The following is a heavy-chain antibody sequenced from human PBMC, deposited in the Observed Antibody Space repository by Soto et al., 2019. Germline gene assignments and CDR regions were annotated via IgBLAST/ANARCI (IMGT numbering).Heavy chain of an antibody. CDR2: VYYRGRS. CDR3: VSQRTTVPTQAYFDY. CDR1: GGSVTNSSYY. D-gene: IGHD4-17*01. J-gene: IGHJ4*02. V-gene: IGHV4-39*01. Sequence: AETLSLTCTVSGGSVTNSSYYWGWIRQSPGKGLEWIGSVYYRGRSYSKSSVKSRVTISVDTSKNRFSLSLNSVTASDTAVYFCVSQRTTVPTQAYFDYWGPGALVTVSS.